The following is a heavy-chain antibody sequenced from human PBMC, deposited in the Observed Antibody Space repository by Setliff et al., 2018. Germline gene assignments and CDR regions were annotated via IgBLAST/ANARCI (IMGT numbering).Heavy chain of an antibody. V-gene: IGHV3-7*03. CDR3: ARGTSGWFPHDY. CDR2: IKKDGSET. D-gene: IGHD6-19*01. J-gene: IGHJ4*02. CDR1: GFTFSTYG. Sequence: PGGSLRLSCAASGFTFSTYGMHWVRQAPGKGLECVANIKKDGSETHYVDSVKGRFIISRDNAKDSLYLQMNSLRGEDTAVYYCARGTSGWFPHDYWGQGTLVTVSS.